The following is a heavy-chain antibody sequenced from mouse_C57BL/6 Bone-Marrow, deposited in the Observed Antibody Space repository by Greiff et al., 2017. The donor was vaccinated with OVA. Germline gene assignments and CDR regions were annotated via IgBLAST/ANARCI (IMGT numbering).Heavy chain of an antibody. Sequence: EVQLVESGGGLVKPGGSLKLSCAASGFTFSSYAMSWVRQTPEKRLEWVAYISSGGDYIYYADTVKGRFTISRDNARNTLYLQMSSLKSEDTAMYYCTKIYYLAWFAYWGQGTLVTVSA. V-gene: IGHV5-9-1*02. D-gene: IGHD2-1*01. J-gene: IGHJ3*01. CDR3: TKIYYLAWFAY. CDR1: GFTFSSYA. CDR2: ISSGGDYI.